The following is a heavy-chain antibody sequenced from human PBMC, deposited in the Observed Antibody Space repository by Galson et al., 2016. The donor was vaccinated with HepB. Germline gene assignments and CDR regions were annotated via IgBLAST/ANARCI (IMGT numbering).Heavy chain of an antibody. CDR1: VGSISSSSYF. J-gene: IGHJ4*02. CDR3: ASSVNFYGSSGYPTAKFDY. D-gene: IGHD3-22*01. V-gene: IGHV4-39*01. CDR2: LSYSGST. Sequence: SETLSLTCTVSVGSISSSSYFGGWIRQPPGKGLEWIGTLSYSGSTYYNPSLKSRVTISVATSKNQFYLKLSSVTAADTAVYYCASSVNFYGSSGYPTAKFDYWGQGTLVTVSS.